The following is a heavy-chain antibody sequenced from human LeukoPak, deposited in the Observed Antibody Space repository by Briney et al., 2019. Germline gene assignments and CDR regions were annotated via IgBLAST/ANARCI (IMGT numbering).Heavy chain of an antibody. Sequence: SVKVSCTASGGTFSSYAISWVRQAPGHGLEWMGGVIPIFGTANYAQKFQGRVTITADESTSTAYMELSSLRSEDTAVYYCARDGPYYDMLTGYYVSQGMDVWGKGTTVTVSS. V-gene: IGHV1-69*13. CDR2: VIPIFGTA. CDR1: GGTFSSYA. CDR3: ARDGPYYDMLTGYYVSQGMDV. J-gene: IGHJ6*04. D-gene: IGHD3-9*01.